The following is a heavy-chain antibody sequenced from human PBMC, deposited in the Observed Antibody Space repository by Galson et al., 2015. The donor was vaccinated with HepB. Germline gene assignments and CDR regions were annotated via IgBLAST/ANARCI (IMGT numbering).Heavy chain of an antibody. CDR3: ARRRKGEMATIGVGDDAFDI. D-gene: IGHD5-24*01. Sequence: QSGAGVKKPGESLRISCKGSGYSFTSYWISWVRQMPGKGLEWMGRIDPSDSYTNYSPSFQGHVTISADKSISTAYLQWSSLKASDTAMYYCARRRKGEMATIGVGDDAFDIWGQGTMVTVSS. CDR1: GYSFTSYW. J-gene: IGHJ3*02. CDR2: IDPSDSYT. V-gene: IGHV5-10-1*01.